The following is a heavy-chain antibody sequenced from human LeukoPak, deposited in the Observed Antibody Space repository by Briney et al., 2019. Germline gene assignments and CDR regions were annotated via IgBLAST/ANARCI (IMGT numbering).Heavy chain of an antibody. J-gene: IGHJ3*02. D-gene: IGHD3-22*01. CDR3: EKCACYYDNSGWCHLFYS. Sequence: GGSLRLSCAASGFAFSSYAMNCVRRAPGKGLEWVSAIRGSGVGTHYADSVKSRFTISRDNSKNTLYLQMSSRRGQDTAFYYCEKCACYYDNSGWCHLFYSRGQGTKLT. CDR1: GFAFSSYA. CDR2: IRGSGVGT. V-gene: IGHV3-23*01.